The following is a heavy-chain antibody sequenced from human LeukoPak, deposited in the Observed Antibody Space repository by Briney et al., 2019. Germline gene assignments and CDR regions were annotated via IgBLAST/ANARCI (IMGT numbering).Heavy chain of an antibody. Sequence: GSLRLSCSASGFTFSSYAMLWVRQAPGKGLECVSAISSGGSTHYADSVKGRFTISRDDSENTLYLQMSSLRAEDTAVYYCAMNWNCDYWGQGTLVTVSS. D-gene: IGHD1-1*01. CDR1: GFTFSSYA. CDR2: ISSGGST. V-gene: IGHV3-64D*09. J-gene: IGHJ4*02. CDR3: AMNWNCDY.